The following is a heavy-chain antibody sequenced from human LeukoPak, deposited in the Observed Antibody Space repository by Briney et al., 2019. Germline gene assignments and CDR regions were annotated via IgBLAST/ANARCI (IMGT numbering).Heavy chain of an antibody. CDR2: ISSSSSYI. D-gene: IGHD3-9*01. J-gene: IGHJ5*02. CDR1: GFTFSSYS. V-gene: IGHV3-21*04. Sequence: PGGSLRLSCAASGFTFSSYSMNWVRQAPGKGLEWVSSISSSSSYIYYADSVKGRFTISRDNSKNTLYLQMNSLRAEDTAVYYCATRDPLTAWFDPWGQGTLVTVSS. CDR3: ATRDPLTAWFDP.